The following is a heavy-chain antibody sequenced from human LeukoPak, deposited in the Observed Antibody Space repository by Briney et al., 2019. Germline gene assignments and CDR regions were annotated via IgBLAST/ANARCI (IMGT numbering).Heavy chain of an antibody. D-gene: IGHD3-10*01. Sequence: ASVKVSCKASGYTFTIYGIGWVREAPGQGLEWMGWISAYNGNTNYAQKLQGRVTMTTDTSTSTAYMELRSLRSDDTAVYYCARGVTYGSGSYYFAGKDAFDIWGLGTMVTVAS. J-gene: IGHJ3*02. CDR3: ARGVTYGSGSYYFAGKDAFDI. CDR1: GYTFTIYG. CDR2: ISAYNGNT. V-gene: IGHV1-18*01.